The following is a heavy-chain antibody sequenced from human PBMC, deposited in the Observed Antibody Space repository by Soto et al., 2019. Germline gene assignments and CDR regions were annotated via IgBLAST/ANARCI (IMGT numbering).Heavy chain of an antibody. J-gene: IGHJ2*01. CDR1: GFTFSSYW. D-gene: IGHD4-17*01. CDR2: IRQDGSEE. Sequence: PGGSLRLSCEASGFTFSSYWMTWVRQAPGKGLEWVANIRQDGSEEDYVDSVKGRFTISRDNAKNSLYLQMNSLRVEDTAVYYCARDDYGGRYWYFDLWGRGTMVTVYS. V-gene: IGHV3-7*03. CDR3: ARDDYGGRYWYFDL.